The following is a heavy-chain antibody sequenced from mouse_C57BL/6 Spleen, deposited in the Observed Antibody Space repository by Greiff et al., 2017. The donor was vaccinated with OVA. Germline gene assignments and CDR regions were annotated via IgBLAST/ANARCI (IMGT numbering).Heavy chain of an antibody. Sequence: QVQLQQSGAELVRPGASVTLSCKASGYTFTDYEMHWVKQTPVHGLEWIGAIDPETGGTAYNQKFKGKAILTADKSSSTAYMELRSLTSEDSAIYYCTRYRGILSPPHTPFAYWGQGTLLTVSA. D-gene: IGHD1-1*02. J-gene: IGHJ3*01. V-gene: IGHV1-15*01. CDR2: IDPETGGT. CDR1: GYTFTDYE. CDR3: TRYRGILSPPHTPFAY.